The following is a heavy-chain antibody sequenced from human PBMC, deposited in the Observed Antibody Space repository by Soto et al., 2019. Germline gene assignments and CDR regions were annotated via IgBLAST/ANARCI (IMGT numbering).Heavy chain of an antibody. V-gene: IGHV4-39*01. CDR3: ARRGGVEEAIWVD. D-gene: IGHD3-16*01. Sequence: SETLSLTCTVSGGSIISSSYYWVLIRQPPGKGLEWIGSIYYSGSTYYNPSLKSRVTISVDTSKNQFSLKLSSVTAADTAVYYGARRGGVEEAIWVDWCQGTRVTVAS. CDR2: IYYSGST. J-gene: IGHJ4*02. CDR1: GGSIISSSYY.